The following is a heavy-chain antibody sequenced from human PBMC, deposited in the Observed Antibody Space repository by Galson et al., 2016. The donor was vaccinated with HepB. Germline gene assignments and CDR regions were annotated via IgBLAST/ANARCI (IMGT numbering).Heavy chain of an antibody. J-gene: IGHJ4*02. CDR2: INHSGST. Sequence: SETLSLTCAVYGGSFSGYYWSWVRQPPGKGLEWIGEINHSGSTNYNPSLKSRVTISVDTSKNQFSLKLSSVTAADTAVYYCARVHSWPLGTYWGQGTLVTVSS. CDR3: ARVHSWPLGTY. CDR1: GGSFSGYY. D-gene: IGHD6-13*01. V-gene: IGHV4-34*01.